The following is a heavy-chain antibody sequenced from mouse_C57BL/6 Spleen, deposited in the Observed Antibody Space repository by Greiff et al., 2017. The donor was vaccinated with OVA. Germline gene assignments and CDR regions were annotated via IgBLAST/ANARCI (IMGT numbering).Heavy chain of an antibody. Sequence: ESGPGLVKPSQSLSLTCSVTGYSITSGYYWNWIRQFPGNKLEWMGYISYDGSNNYNPSLKNRISITRDTSKNQFFLKLNSVTTEDTATYYCARGDGPYWYFDVWGTGTTVTVSS. CDR2: ISYDGSN. J-gene: IGHJ1*03. V-gene: IGHV3-6*01. D-gene: IGHD2-3*01. CDR1: GYSITSGYY. CDR3: ARGDGPYWYFDV.